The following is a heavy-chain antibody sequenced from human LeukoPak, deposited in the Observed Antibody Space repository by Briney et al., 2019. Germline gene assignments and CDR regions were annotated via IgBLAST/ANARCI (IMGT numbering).Heavy chain of an antibody. D-gene: IGHD2-2*01. CDR2: INPNSGGT. V-gene: IGHV1-2*02. CDR3: ARDLSVVVVPAAIPADP. Sequence: ASVKVSCKASGYTFTGYYMHWVRQAPGQGLEWMGWINPNSGGTNYAQKFQGRVTMTRDTSISTAYMELSRLRSDDTAVYYCARDLSVVVVPAAIPADPWGQGTLVTVSS. J-gene: IGHJ5*02. CDR1: GYTFTGYY.